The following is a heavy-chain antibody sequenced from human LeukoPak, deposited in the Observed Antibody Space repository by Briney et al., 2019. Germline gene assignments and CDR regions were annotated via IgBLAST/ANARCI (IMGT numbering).Heavy chain of an antibody. J-gene: IGHJ4*02. Sequence: PGGSLRLSCAASGFTFSTYEMTWVRQSPGKGLEWVPYISSSGSTIYYADSVKGRFTISRDNARNSLYLQMNSLRAEDTAVYYCARDNYDSSGPYYFDYWGQGTLVTVSS. CDR3: ARDNYDSSGPYYFDY. CDR1: GFTFSTYE. V-gene: IGHV3-48*03. CDR2: ISSSGSTI. D-gene: IGHD3-22*01.